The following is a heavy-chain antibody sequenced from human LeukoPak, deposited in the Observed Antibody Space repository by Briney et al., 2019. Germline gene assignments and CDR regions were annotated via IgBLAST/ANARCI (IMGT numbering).Heavy chain of an antibody. J-gene: IGHJ5*02. CDR3: AGGCRSGWYWFDP. CDR1: GGSISSYY. V-gene: IGHV4-59*01. Sequence: SETLSLTCTVSGGSISSYYWSWIRQPPGKGLEWIGYIYYSGSTNYNPSLKGRVTISVDTSKNQFSLKLSSVTAADTAVYYCAGGCRSGWYWFDPWGQGTLVTVSS. CDR2: IYYSGST. D-gene: IGHD6-19*01.